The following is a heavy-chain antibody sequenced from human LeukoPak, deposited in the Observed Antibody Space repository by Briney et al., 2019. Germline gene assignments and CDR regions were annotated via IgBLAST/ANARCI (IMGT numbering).Heavy chain of an antibody. J-gene: IGHJ4*02. V-gene: IGHV4-34*01. CDR3: ARLLIRSFDY. Sequence: PSETLSLTCAVYGGSFSGYYWSWIRQPPGKGLEWIGEINHSGSTNYNPSLKSRVTISVDTSKNQFSLKLSSVTAADTAVYYCARLLIRSFDYWGQGTLVTVSS. D-gene: IGHD3-22*01. CDR1: GGSFSGYY. CDR2: INHSGST.